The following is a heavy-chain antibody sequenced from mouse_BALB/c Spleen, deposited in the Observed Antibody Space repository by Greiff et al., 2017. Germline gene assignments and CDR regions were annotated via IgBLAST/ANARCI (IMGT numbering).Heavy chain of an antibody. CDR1: GFTFSSYA. D-gene: IGHD2-1*01. J-gene: IGHJ1*01. V-gene: IGHV5-9-3*01. CDR2: ISSGGSYT. Sequence: EVQLVESGGGLVKPGGSLKLSCAASGFTFSSYAMSWVRQTPEKRLEWVATISSGGSYTYYPDSVKGRFTISRDNAKNTLYLQMSSLRSEDTAMYYCARSYGKGYWYFDVWGAGTTVTVSS. CDR3: ARSYGKGYWYFDV.